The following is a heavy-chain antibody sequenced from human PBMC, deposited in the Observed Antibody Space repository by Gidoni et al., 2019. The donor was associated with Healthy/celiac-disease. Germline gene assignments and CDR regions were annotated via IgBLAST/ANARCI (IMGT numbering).Heavy chain of an antibody. CDR3: ARINRKAYSSGWYYFDY. J-gene: IGHJ4*02. CDR1: GFSLSTSGTC. D-gene: IGHD6-19*01. CDR2: IDWDDDK. V-gene: IGHV2-70*01. Sequence: QVTLRESGPALVTPTQTLTLTCPLSGFSLSTSGTCVSWIRPPPGKALEWLALIDWDDDKYYSTSLKTRLTISKDTSKNQVVLTMTNMDPVDTATYYCARINRKAYSSGWYYFDYWGQGTLVTVSS.